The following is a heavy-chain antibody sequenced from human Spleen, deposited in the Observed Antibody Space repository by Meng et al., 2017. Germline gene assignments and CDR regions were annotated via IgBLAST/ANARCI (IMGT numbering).Heavy chain of an antibody. Sequence: SGPTLVKPTETLTLTCTVSGFSLSNARMGVSWIRQPPGKALEWLAHIFSNDEKSYSTSLKSRLTISKDTSKSQVVLTMTNMDPVDTATYYCARIGSAYYDILTGYYGTRKGLDYFAYWGQGTLVTVSS. D-gene: IGHD3-9*01. J-gene: IGHJ4*02. CDR1: GFSLSNARMG. CDR3: ARIGSAYYDILTGYYGTRKGLDYFAY. CDR2: IFSNDEK. V-gene: IGHV2-26*01.